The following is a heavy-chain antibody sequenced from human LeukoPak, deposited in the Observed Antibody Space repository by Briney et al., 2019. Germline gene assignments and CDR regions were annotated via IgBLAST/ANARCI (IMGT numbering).Heavy chain of an antibody. CDR1: GYSFTSYW. CDR2: IYPGDSET. J-gene: IGHJ4*02. Sequence: GASLKISCKGSGYSFTSYWIGWVRQLPGKGLEWMGLIYPGDSETRYSPSFQGQVTISADKSISTAYLQWSSLKASDTAMYYCARPYCYNTSCYSYFDYWGQGTLVTVSS. D-gene: IGHD2-2*01. CDR3: ARPYCYNTSCYSYFDY. V-gene: IGHV5-51*01.